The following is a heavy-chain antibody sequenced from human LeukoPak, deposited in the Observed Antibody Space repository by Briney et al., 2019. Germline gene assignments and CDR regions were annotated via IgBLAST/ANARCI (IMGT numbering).Heavy chain of an antibody. D-gene: IGHD6-19*01. CDR3: ASGGGYSSGWYGFAPYAFDI. V-gene: IGHV4-39*07. CDR1: GGSISSSSYY. J-gene: IGHJ3*02. CDR2: IYYSGST. Sequence: PSETLSLTCTVSGGSISSSSYYWGWIRQPPGKGLEWIGSIYYSGSTYYNPSLKSRVTISVDTSKNQFSLKLSSVTAADTAVYYCASGGGYSSGWYGFAPYAFDIWGQGTMVTVSS.